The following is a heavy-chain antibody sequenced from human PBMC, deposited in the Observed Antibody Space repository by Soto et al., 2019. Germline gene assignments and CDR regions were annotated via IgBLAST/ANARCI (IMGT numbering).Heavy chain of an antibody. J-gene: IGHJ4*02. D-gene: IGHD1-26*01. Sequence: PSETLSLTCAVYGGSFSGYYWSWIRQPPGKGLEWIGEINHSGSTNYNPSLKSRVTISVDTSKNQFSLKLSSVTAADTAVYYCERGTKWELLYYFDYWGQGTLVTVSS. V-gene: IGHV4-34*01. CDR3: ERGTKWELLYYFDY. CDR2: INHSGST. CDR1: GGSFSGYY.